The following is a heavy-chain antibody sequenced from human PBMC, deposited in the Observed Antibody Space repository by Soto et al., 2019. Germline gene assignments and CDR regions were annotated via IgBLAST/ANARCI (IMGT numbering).Heavy chain of an antibody. CDR3: AISGYSSGWYGYLQH. V-gene: IGHV3-23*01. CDR1: GFTFSSYS. Sequence: GGSLRLSCAASGFTFSSYSMSWVRQAPGKGLEWVSAISGSGGSTYYADSVKGRFTISRDNSKNTLYLQMNSLRAEDTAVYYCAISGYSSGWYGYLQHWGQGTLVTVSS. J-gene: IGHJ1*01. CDR2: ISGSGGST. D-gene: IGHD6-19*01.